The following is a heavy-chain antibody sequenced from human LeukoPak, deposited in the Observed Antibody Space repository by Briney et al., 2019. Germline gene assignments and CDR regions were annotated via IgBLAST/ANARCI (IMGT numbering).Heavy chain of an antibody. D-gene: IGHD3-3*01. V-gene: IGHV1-2*02. CDR3: ARHTTIFGVAIIDI. CDR1: GYTFTGYY. CDR2: INPNSGGT. J-gene: IGHJ3*02. Sequence: ASVKVSCKASGYTFTGYYMHWVRQAPGQGLEWMGWINPNSGGTNYAQKFQGRVTMTRDTSTSTAYMDLSSLRSDDTAVYYCARHTTIFGVAIIDIWGQGTMVTVSS.